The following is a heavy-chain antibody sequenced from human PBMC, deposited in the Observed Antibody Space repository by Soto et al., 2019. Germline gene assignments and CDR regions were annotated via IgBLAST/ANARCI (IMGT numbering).Heavy chain of an antibody. J-gene: IGHJ5*02. CDR1: GFSLSNARMG. V-gene: IGHV2-26*01. Sequence: QVTLKESGPVLVKPTETLTLTCTVSGFSLSNARMGVSWIRQPPGKALEWLAHIFSNDEKYYSTSLKSRLTISKDTSKSQVVLTMTNMDPVDTATYYCARISGGYQLLKSYNWFDPWGQGTLVTVSS. CDR2: IFSNDEK. CDR3: ARISGGYQLLKSYNWFDP. D-gene: IGHD2-2*01.